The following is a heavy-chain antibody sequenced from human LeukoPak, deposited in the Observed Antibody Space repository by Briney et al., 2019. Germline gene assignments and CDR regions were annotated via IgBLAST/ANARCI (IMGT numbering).Heavy chain of an antibody. V-gene: IGHV4-61*02. D-gene: IGHD3-22*01. Sequence: SETLSLTCTVSGGSISSGSYYWSWIRQPAGKGLEWIGRIYTSGSTNYNPSLKSRVTISVDTSKNQFSLKLSSVTAADTAVYYCARREDYYDSSGYYFFDYWGQGTLVTVSS. CDR2: IYTSGST. CDR3: ARREDYYDSSGYYFFDY. J-gene: IGHJ4*02. CDR1: GGSISSGSYY.